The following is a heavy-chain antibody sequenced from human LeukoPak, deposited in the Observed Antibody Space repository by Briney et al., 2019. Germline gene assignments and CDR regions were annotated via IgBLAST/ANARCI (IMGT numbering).Heavy chain of an antibody. D-gene: IGHD2-2*01. CDR3: ARGARIVVVPAAMFYSGWFDP. CDR1: GGSISSYY. V-gene: IGHV4-59*08. Sequence: PSETLSLTCTVPGGSISSYYGSWIRQPPGKGLEWIGYIYYSGSTNYNPSLKSRVTISVDTSKNQFSLKLSSVTAADTAVYYSARGARIVVVPAAMFYSGWFDPWGQGTLVTVSS. CDR2: IYYSGST. J-gene: IGHJ5*02.